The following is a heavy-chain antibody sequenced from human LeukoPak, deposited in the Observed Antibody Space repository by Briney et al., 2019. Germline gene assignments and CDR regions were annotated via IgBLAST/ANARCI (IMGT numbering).Heavy chain of an antibody. D-gene: IGHD2-2*01. Sequence: PGGSLRLSCAASGFTFSNAYMNSVRQAPGKGLEWVGRIKPKTDGETTEYAAPVKDRFSISKDDTKSMMYLQMNSLKTEDTAVYYCAKTLTPPSSRGWGNLVVVPAAKSWTPRGYFDYWGQGTLVTVSS. CDR1: GFTFSNAY. J-gene: IGHJ4*02. CDR3: AKTLTPPSSRGWGNLVVVPAAKSWTPRGYFDY. CDR2: IKPKTDGETT. V-gene: IGHV3-15*07.